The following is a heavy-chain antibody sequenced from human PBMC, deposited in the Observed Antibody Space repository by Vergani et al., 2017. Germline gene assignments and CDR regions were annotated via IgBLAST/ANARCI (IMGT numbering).Heavy chain of an antibody. V-gene: IGHV3-21*01. CDR1: GFTFRNYA. D-gene: IGHD1-7*01. Sequence: EVQLLESGGGLAQPGGSLRLSCAASGFTFRNYAMTWVRQAPGKGLEWVSSISGNNDDVYYADSVKGRFTISRDNAKNSLYLQMNSLRAEDTAVYYCARAPDWNLGDYWGQGTLVTVSS. CDR3: ARAPDWNLGDY. J-gene: IGHJ4*02. CDR2: ISGNNDDV.